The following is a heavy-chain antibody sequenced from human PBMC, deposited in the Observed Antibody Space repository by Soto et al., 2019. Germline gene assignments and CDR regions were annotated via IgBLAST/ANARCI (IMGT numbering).Heavy chain of an antibody. CDR3: ARMGIAAAGTDWLDY. Sequence: PGGSQRLSCAASGFTFSSYAMSWVRQAPGKGLEWVSAISGSGGSTYYADSVKGRFTISRDNSKNTLYLQMNSLRAEDTAVYYCARMGIAAAGTDWLDYWGQGTLVTVSS. V-gene: IGHV3-23*01. CDR1: GFTFSSYA. D-gene: IGHD6-13*01. CDR2: ISGSGGST. J-gene: IGHJ4*02.